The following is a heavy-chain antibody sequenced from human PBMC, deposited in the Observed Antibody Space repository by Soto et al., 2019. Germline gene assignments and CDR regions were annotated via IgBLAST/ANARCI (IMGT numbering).Heavy chain of an antibody. CDR1: GGSISSYY. D-gene: IGHD2-2*01. CDR3: ARVDCSSTSCYNMDV. Sequence: ETLSLTCTVSGGSISSYYWSWIRQPPGKGLEWIGYIYYSGSTNYNPSLKSRVTISVDTSKNQFSLKLSSVTAADTAVYYCARVDCSSTSCYNMDVWGKGTTVTVSS. J-gene: IGHJ6*03. CDR2: IYYSGST. V-gene: IGHV4-59*01.